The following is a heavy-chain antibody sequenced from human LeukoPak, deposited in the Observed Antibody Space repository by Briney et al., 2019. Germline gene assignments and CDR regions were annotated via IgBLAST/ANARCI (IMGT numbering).Heavy chain of an antibody. CDR1: GFIFNNFA. J-gene: IGHJ4*02. D-gene: IGHD6-19*01. V-gene: IGHV3-23*01. CDR3: AKSLRYSSGCHHFDY. CDR2: ISGSGTSP. Sequence: PGGSLRLSCAASGFIFNNFAMSWVRQAPGKGLEWVSGISGSGTSPYYADSVKGRFTIPRDNSKNTVYLQMNSLRVEDTAVYYCAKSLRYSSGCHHFDYWGQGTLVTVSS.